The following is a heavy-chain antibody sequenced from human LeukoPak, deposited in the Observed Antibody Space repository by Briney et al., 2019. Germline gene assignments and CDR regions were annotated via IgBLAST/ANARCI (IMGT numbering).Heavy chain of an antibody. J-gene: IGHJ5*02. Sequence: GGSLRLSCTVSGVTFNHYDMHWVRQAPGKGLEWVAYMRFDRTEIHYADSVRGRFTISRDDSKNVVYLQMNSLRTEDTAIYFCAKRGNHNNDLGNWFETWGQGTLVTVSS. CDR2: MRFDRTEI. D-gene: IGHD3-16*01. CDR1: GVTFNHYD. V-gene: IGHV3-30*02. CDR3: AKRGNHNNDLGNWFET.